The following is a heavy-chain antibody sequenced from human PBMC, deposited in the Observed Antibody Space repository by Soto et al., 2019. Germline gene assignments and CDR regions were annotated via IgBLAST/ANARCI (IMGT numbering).Heavy chain of an antibody. CDR1: GYTFTGYY. CDR2: INPNSGGT. CDR3: ARVPGYYYYGTDV. Sequence: ASVKVSCKASGYTFTGYYMHWVRQAPGQGLEWMGWINPNSGGTNYAQKFQGRVTMTRDTSISTAYMELSRLRSDDTAVYYCARVPGYYYYGTDVWGQGTTVTVSS. V-gene: IGHV1-2*02. J-gene: IGHJ6*02.